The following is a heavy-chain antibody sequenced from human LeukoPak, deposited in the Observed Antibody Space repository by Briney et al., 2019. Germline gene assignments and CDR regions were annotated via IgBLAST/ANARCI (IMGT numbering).Heavy chain of an antibody. D-gene: IGHD3-22*01. CDR1: GFTFSSYN. Sequence: PGGSLRLSCAASGFTFSSYNMNWVRQAPGKGLEWVSSISSTSIYIYYADSVKGRFTISRDNAKNSLYLQMNSLGAEDTALYYCARDTYYYDSSGYYPFDYWGQGTLVTVSS. J-gene: IGHJ4*02. V-gene: IGHV3-21*04. CDR3: ARDTYYYDSSGYYPFDY. CDR2: ISSTSIYI.